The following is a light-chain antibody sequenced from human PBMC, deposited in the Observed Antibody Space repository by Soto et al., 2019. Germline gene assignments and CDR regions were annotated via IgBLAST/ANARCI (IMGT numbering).Light chain of an antibody. V-gene: IGLV1-44*01. J-gene: IGLJ2*01. CDR2: SFY. CDR1: SSNIGINT. CDR3: QSYDPTLRTSL. Sequence: QAVLTQPPSASGTPGQRVTISCSGSSSNIGINTVNWYKQLPGTAPKLLIYSFYQRPSGVPDRFSGSKSGTSASLAIAGLQADDEADYYCQSYDPTLRTSLFGGGTKLTVL.